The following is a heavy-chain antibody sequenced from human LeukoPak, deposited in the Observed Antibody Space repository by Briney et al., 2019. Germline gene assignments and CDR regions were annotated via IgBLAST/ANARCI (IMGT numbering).Heavy chain of an antibody. D-gene: IGHD3-22*01. J-gene: IGHJ4*02. CDR2: IYYSGST. Sequence: PSETLSLTCTVSGGSISSYYWSWIRQPPGKGLEWIGYIYYSGSTNYNPSLKSRVTISVDTSKNQFSLKLSSVTAADTAVYYCARDREHYYDSSGYSSGSYFDYWGQGTLVTVSS. CDR3: ARDREHYYDSSGYSSGSYFDY. CDR1: GGSISSYY. V-gene: IGHV4-59*01.